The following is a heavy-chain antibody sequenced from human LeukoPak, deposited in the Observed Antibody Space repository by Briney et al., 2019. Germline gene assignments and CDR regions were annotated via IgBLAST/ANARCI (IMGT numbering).Heavy chain of an antibody. CDR1: GFTFSSYG. J-gene: IGHJ4*02. CDR2: ISYDGSNK. V-gene: IGHV3-30*03. D-gene: IGHD6-19*01. Sequence: GRSLRLTCAASGFTFSSYGMHWVRQAPGKGLEWVAVISYDGSNKYYADSVKGRFTISRDNSKNTLYLQMNSLRAEDTAVYYCALGGIAVNWGQGTLVTVSS. CDR3: ALGGIAVN.